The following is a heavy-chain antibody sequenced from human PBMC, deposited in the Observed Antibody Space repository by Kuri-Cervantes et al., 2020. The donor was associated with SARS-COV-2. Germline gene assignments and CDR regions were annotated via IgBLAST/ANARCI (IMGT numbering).Heavy chain of an antibody. CDR3: ARSGDYGGYYFDY. CDR1: GGSFSGYY. V-gene: IGHV4-34*01. CDR2: INHSGST. D-gene: IGHD4-23*01. Sequence: GSLRLSCAVYGGSFSGYYWSWIRQPPGKGLEWIGEINHSGSTNYNPSLKSRVTISVDTSKNQFSLKLSSVTAADTAVYYCARSGDYGGYYFDYWGQGTLVTVSS. J-gene: IGHJ4*02.